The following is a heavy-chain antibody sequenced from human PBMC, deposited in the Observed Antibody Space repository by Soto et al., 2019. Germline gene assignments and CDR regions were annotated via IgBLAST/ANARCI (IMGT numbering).Heavy chain of an antibody. CDR2: INAGNGNT. J-gene: IGHJ6*02. CDR3: ARDDGGYCSSTSCYRYYGMDV. D-gene: IGHD2-2*01. Sequence: ASVKVSCKASGPTFTSYAMHWVRQAPGQRLEWMGWINAGNGNTKYSQKFQGRVTMTRDTSASTAYMELSSLRSEDTAVYYCARDDGGYCSSTSCYRYYGMDVWGQGTTVTVSS. V-gene: IGHV1-3*01. CDR1: GPTFTSYA.